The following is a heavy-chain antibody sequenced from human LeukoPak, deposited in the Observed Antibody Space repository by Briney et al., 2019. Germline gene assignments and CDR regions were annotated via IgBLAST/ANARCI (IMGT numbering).Heavy chain of an antibody. D-gene: IGHD4-23*01. CDR2: ISTYTGRA. V-gene: IGHV1-18*01. CDR1: GYRFNVYD. CDR3: ARADGTNSGTNGFDV. J-gene: IGHJ3*01. Sequence: ASVKVSCKTSGYRFNVYDILWVRQAPGRGLDYVGWISTYTGRANYAEKFQGRVSIITDTTTSTAHLELTNLTSSDTGLYYCARADGTNSGTNGFDVWGLGTMATVAS.